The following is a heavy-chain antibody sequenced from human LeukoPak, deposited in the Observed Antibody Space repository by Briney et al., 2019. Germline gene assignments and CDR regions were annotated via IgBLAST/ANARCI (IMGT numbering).Heavy chain of an antibody. J-gene: IGHJ4*02. CDR2: ISTTGGST. D-gene: IGHD3-10*01. CDR3: ARDCTMVRGVITDPAPDY. CDR1: GFTFSSYG. V-gene: IGHV3-23*01. Sequence: PGGSLRLSCAASGFTFSSYGMSWVRQAPGKGLEWVSAISTTGGSTYYADSVKGRFTISRDNSKNTLYLQMNSLRAEDTAVYYCARDCTMVRGVITDPAPDYWGQGTLVTVSS.